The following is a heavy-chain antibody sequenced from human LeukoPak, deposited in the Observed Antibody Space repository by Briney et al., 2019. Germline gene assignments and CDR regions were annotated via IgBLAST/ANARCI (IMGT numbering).Heavy chain of an antibody. J-gene: IGHJ4*02. D-gene: IGHD3-10*01. V-gene: IGHV4-59*01. CDR2: VYYSGST. CDR1: GGSISSYY. CDR3: AKVTMVRGAPDY. Sequence: PSETLSLTCTVSGGSISSYYWSWSRQPPGKGLEWIGYVYYSGSTKYNPSLKSRVAISVDTSQNQFSLKLSSVTAADTALYFCAKVTMVRGAPDYWGQGTLVTVSS.